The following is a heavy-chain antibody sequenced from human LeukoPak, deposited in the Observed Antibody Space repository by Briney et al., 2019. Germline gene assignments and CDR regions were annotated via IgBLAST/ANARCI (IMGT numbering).Heavy chain of an antibody. CDR1: GFTFSSYG. V-gene: IGHV3-30*02. Sequence: GGSLRLSCAASGFTFSSYGMHWVRQAPGKGLEWVAVIWYDGSNKYYADSVKGRFTISRDNSKNTLYLQMNSLRAEDTAVYYCATYRGYSYGYLGYWGQGTLVTVSS. CDR3: ATYRGYSYGYLGY. CDR2: IWYDGSNK. D-gene: IGHD5-18*01. J-gene: IGHJ4*02.